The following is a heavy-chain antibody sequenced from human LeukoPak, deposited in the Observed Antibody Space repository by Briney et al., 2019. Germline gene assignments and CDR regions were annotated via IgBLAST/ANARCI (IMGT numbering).Heavy chain of an antibody. CDR1: GYTFTSYG. CDR2: INPNSGGT. J-gene: IGHJ6*03. Sequence: ASVKVSCKASGYTFTSYGISWVRQAPGQGLEWMGWINPNSGGTNYAQKFQGRVTMTRDTSISTAYMELSRLRSDDTAVYYCARDFSSGFSYYYYYMDVWGKGTTVTVSS. CDR3: ARDFSSGFSYYYYYMDV. D-gene: IGHD6-19*01. V-gene: IGHV1-2*02.